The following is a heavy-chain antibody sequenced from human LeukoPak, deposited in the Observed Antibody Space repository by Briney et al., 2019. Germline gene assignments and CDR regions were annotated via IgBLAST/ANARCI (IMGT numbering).Heavy chain of an antibody. CDR1: GGSISSSSYC. CDR2: IYYSGST. V-gene: IGHV4-39*07. J-gene: IGHJ4*02. Sequence: SETLSLTCTVSGGSISSSSYCWGWIRQPPGKGLEWIGSIYYSGSTYYNPSLKSRVTISVDTSKNQFSLKLSSVTAADTAVYYCAKDDAWLQYNDWGQGTLVTVSS. D-gene: IGHD5-24*01. CDR3: AKDDAWLQYND.